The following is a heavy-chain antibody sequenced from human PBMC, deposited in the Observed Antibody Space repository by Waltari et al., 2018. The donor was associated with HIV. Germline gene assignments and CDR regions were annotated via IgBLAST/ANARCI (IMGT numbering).Heavy chain of an antibody. D-gene: IGHD3-9*01. J-gene: IGHJ4*01. CDR1: GGSFSGYY. V-gene: IGHV4-34*01. CDR2: INHSGTT. Sequence: QEQLQQWGAGLLKPSETLSLTCAVYGGSFSGYYLNWVRQPPGKGLEWIGEINHSGTTNYNPSLKSRVTMSVDTSKRQFSLKLNSVTAAVTAVYFCAYSYLTGSILHPFWGQGTLVTVSS. CDR3: AYSYLTGSILHPF.